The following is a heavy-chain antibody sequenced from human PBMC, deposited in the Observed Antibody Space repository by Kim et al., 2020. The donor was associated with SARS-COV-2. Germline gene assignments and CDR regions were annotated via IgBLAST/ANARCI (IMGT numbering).Heavy chain of an antibody. CDR3: ARYYYDSSGYAFDY. CDR1: GGSISSYY. CDR2: IYYSGSI. D-gene: IGHD3-22*01. J-gene: IGHJ4*02. Sequence: SETLSLTCTVSGGSISSYYWSWIRQPPGKGLEWIGYIYYSGSINYNPSLKSRVTISVDTSKNQFSLKLSSVTAADTAMYYCARYYYDSSGYAFDYWGQGTLVTVSS. V-gene: IGHV4-59*13.